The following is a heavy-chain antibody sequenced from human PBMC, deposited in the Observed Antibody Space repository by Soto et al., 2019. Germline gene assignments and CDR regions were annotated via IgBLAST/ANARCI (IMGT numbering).Heavy chain of an antibody. J-gene: IGHJ6*02. CDR2: INHSGST. CDR3: ARDNLGGMDV. Sequence: SETLSLTCAVYGGSFSGYYWSWIRQPPGKGLEWIGEINHSGSTNYNPSLKSRVTISVDTSKNQFSLKLSSVTAADTAVYYCARDNLGGMDVWGQGTTVTVSS. V-gene: IGHV4-34*01. D-gene: IGHD1-1*01. CDR1: GGSFSGYY.